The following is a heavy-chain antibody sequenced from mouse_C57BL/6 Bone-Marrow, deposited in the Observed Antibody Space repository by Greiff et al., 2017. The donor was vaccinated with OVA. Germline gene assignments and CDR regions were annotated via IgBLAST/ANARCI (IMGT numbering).Heavy chain of an antibody. CDR3: ARPHYYGSSYNAMDY. J-gene: IGHJ4*01. Sequence: QVQLQQSGAELARPGASVKMSCKASGYTFTSYTMHWVKQRPGQGLEWIGYINPSSGYTKYNQKFKDKATLTADKSSSTAYMQLSSLTSEDSAVYYCARPHYYGSSYNAMDYWGQATSVTVSS. V-gene: IGHV1-4*01. CDR1: GYTFTSYT. D-gene: IGHD1-1*01. CDR2: INPSSGYT.